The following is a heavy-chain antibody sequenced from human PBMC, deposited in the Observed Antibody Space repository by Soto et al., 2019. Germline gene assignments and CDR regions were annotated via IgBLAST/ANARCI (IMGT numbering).Heavy chain of an antibody. D-gene: IGHD2-2*02. CDR3: VKALSARYNSAKAFDV. J-gene: IGHJ3*01. V-gene: IGHV3-64D*06. CDR1: GFTFSSYA. CDR2: ISNNGGST. Sequence: GGSLRLSFSASGFTFSSYAMHWVRQAPGKGLEYVSVISNNGGSTYYADSVNGRFTISRDNSKNTLFLQMSSLRADDTAVYYCVKALSARYNSAKAFDVWGQGTMVTVS.